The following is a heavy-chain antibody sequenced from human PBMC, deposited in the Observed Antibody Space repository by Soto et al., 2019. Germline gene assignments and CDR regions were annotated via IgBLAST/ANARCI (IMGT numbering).Heavy chain of an antibody. Sequence: PSETLSLTCSVLGASMNNFYCSWIRQAPGKGLEYIGWVYYNGSTNYNPSLKSRLSISLDTSKNQISLKLNSVTAADTAVYYCARSGHTFGGVVWGQGILVTVSS. D-gene: IGHD3-16*01. V-gene: IGHV4-59*01. CDR3: ARSGHTFGGVV. CDR2: VYYNGST. CDR1: GASMNNFY. J-gene: IGHJ4*02.